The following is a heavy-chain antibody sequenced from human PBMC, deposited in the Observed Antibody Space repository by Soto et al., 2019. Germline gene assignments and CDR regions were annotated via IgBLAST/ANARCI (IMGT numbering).Heavy chain of an antibody. CDR2: INAGNGNT. J-gene: IGHJ5*02. CDR3: ARDVAYCSSTSCYFEWNWFDP. CDR1: GYTFTSYA. D-gene: IGHD2-2*01. V-gene: IGHV1-3*01. Sequence: ASVKVSCKASGYTFTSYAMHWVRQAPGQRLEWMGWINAGNGNTKYSQKSQGRVTITRDTSASTAYMELSSLRSEDTAVYYCARDVAYCSSTSCYFEWNWFDPWG.